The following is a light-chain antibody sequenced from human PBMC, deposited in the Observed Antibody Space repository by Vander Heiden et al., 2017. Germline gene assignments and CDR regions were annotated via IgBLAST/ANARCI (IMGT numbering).Light chain of an antibody. CDR2: DNN. V-gene: IGLV1-51*01. CDR3: GTLDSSLSAGV. J-gene: IGLJ7*01. Sequence: QSVLTQSPSVSAAPGQKVTISCAGSSSNIANNYVSWYQQLPGTAPKLLIDDNNRRPSGIPDRFSGSKSGTSATLGIAGLRAGDEADYYCGTLDSSLSAGVFGGGTQLTVL. CDR1: SSNIANNY.